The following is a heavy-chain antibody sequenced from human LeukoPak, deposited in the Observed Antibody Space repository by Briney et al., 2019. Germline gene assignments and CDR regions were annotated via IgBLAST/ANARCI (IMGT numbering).Heavy chain of an antibody. V-gene: IGHV1-18*01. CDR2: ISAYNGNT. J-gene: IGHJ5*02. CDR3: ARVHSRGDWFDP. CDR1: GYTFTSYG. Sequence: ASVKVSCKASGYTFTSYGISWVRQAPGQGLEWMGWISAYNGNTNYAQKLQSRVTMTTDTSTSTAYMELRSLRSDDTAVYYCARVHSRGDWFDPWGQGTLVTVSS.